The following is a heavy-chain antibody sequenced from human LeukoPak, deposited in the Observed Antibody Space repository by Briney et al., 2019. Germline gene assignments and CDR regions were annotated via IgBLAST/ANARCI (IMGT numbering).Heavy chain of an antibody. J-gene: IGHJ3*02. V-gene: IGHV3-30-3*01. CDR3: ARMGEWPHDARSSGWYAPARVGAFDI. D-gene: IGHD6-19*01. CDR2: ISYDGSNK. CDR1: GFTFSSYA. Sequence: GGSLRLSCAASGFTFSSYAMHWVRQAPGKGLEWVAVISYDGSNKYYADSVKGRFTISRDNSKNTLYLQMNSLRAEDTAVYYCARMGEWPHDARSSGWYAPARVGAFDIWGQGTMVTVSS.